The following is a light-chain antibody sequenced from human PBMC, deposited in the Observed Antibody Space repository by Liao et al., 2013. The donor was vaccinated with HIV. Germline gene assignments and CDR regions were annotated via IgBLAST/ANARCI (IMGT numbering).Light chain of an antibody. Sequence: SYELTQPPSLSVSPGQTARITCSGDALPNQYAYWYQLRPGQPPVLVIYQGTKRPSGIPERFSGSNSGNTATLTISRVEAGDEADYYCQVWDSVSDHWVFGGGTKLTVL. CDR2: QGT. J-gene: IGLJ3*02. V-gene: IGLV3-21*02. CDR3: QVWDSVSDHWV. CDR1: ALPNQY.